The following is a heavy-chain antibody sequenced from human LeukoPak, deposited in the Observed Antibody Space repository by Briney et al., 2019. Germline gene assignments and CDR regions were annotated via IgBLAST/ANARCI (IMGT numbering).Heavy chain of an antibody. D-gene: IGHD5-24*01. CDR2: IYYSGST. J-gene: IGHJ4*02. Sequence: PSETLSLTCTVSGDSISSGDYDWGWIRQPPGKGLEWIGYIYYSGSTYYNPSLKSRLTISVDTSKNQFSLKLSSVTAADTAVYYCARVRDGYNDYWGQGTLVTVSS. V-gene: IGHV4-30-4*01. CDR3: ARVRDGYNDY. CDR1: GDSISSGDYD.